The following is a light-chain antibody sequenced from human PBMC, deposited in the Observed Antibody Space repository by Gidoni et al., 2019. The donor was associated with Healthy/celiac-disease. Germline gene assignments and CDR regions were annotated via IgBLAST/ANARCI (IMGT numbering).Light chain of an antibody. CDR3: QQRYSTTMYT. V-gene: IGKV1-39*01. J-gene: IGKJ2*01. CDR1: QRISSY. Sequence: IQVPQSLPSLSASVGDRVTITCRASQRISSYLNWYQQKPGKAPTLLIYAASSLQSRVPSRFCGSGSGTDFTLTISSLQHEDFATYYCQQRYSTTMYTFGQGTKLEIK. CDR2: AAS.